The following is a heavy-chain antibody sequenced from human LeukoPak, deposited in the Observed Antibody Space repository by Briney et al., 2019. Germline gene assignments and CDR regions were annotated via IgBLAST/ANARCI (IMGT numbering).Heavy chain of an antibody. CDR1: GFTFDDYA. J-gene: IGHJ4*02. D-gene: IGHD6-19*01. CDR3: AKDIYRGYSSGGDLDY. V-gene: IGHV3-9*01. Sequence: GRSLRLSCAASGFTFDDYAMHWVRHAPGKGLEWVSGISWNSGSIGYADSVKGRFTISRDNAKNSLYLQMNSLRAEDTALYYCAKDIYRGYSSGGDLDYWGQGTLVTVSS. CDR2: ISWNSGSI.